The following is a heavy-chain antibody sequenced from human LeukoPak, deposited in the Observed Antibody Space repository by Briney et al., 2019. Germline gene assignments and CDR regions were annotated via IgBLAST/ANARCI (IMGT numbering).Heavy chain of an antibody. CDR2: ISYSGVT. CDR3: AKDRPAYCGGDCYPGDEYFQH. V-gene: IGHV4-39*07. J-gene: IGHJ1*01. CDR1: GGSLRSNDYY. Sequence: SETLSLTCTVSGGSLRSNDYYWGFIRQPPGKGLEWIGSISYSGVTYYNPSLKSRVTSSVDTSKNQFSLRLSSVTAADTAVYYCAKDRPAYCGGDCYPGDEYFQHWGQGTLVTVSS. D-gene: IGHD2-21*02.